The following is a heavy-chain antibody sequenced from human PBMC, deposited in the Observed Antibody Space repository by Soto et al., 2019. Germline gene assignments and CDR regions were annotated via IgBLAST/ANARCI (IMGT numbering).Heavy chain of an antibody. Sequence: ASVKVSCKVSGYTLTELSMHWVRQAPGKGLEWMGGFDPEDGETIYAQKFQGRVTMTEDTSTDTAYMELSSLRSEDTAVYYCATARYAYYYDSSGYPFDPWGQGTLVTVSS. CDR3: ATARYAYYYDSSGYPFDP. D-gene: IGHD3-22*01. V-gene: IGHV1-24*01. J-gene: IGHJ5*02. CDR2: FDPEDGET. CDR1: GYTLTELS.